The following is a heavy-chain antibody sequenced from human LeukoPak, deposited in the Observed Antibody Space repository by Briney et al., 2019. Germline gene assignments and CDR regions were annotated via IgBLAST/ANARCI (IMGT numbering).Heavy chain of an antibody. V-gene: IGHV1-24*01. D-gene: IGHD1-26*01. CDR2: FDPEDGET. CDR3: ATAPGSGSYYDWYFDL. Sequence: ASVKVSCKVSGYTLTELSMHWVRQAPGKGLEWMGGFDPEDGETIYAQKFQGRVTMTEDTSTDTAYMELSSLRSEDTAVYYCATAPGSGSYYDWYFDLWGRGTLVTVSS. CDR1: GYTLTELS. J-gene: IGHJ2*01.